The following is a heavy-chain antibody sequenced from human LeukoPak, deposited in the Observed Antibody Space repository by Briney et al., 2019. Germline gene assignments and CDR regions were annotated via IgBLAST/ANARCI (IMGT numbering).Heavy chain of an antibody. CDR3: ARERRAWGEDF. CDR2: INPNGGNT. Sequence: ASVKVSCKASGYTFTNYYIHWVRQAPGQGLEWVGLINPNGGNTGYAQRFQGRVTVTTDTSTSTVFMELNSLQSEDAAVYYCARERRAWGEDFWGQGTLVTVSS. V-gene: IGHV1-46*01. J-gene: IGHJ4*02. D-gene: IGHD3-16*01. CDR1: GYTFTNYY.